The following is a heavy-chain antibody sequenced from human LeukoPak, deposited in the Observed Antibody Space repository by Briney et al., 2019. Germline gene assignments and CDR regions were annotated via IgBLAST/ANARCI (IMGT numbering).Heavy chain of an antibody. Sequence: PGGSLRLSCAASGVSVSGKFMSWVRQAPGKGLEWVSIIHYDGKIRYAGSVGGRFTIYRDDSENTLFLQMNSLRVDDTAVYFCASGDGYLQPYWGQGTLVTVSS. CDR2: IHYDGKI. V-gene: IGHV3-53*01. CDR1: GVSVSGKF. CDR3: ASGDGYLQPY. D-gene: IGHD2-21*01. J-gene: IGHJ4*02.